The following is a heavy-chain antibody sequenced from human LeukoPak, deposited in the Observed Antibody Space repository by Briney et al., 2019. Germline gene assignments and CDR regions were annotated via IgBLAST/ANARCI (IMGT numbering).Heavy chain of an antibody. J-gene: IGHJ4*02. CDR1: GYTLTDYY. V-gene: IGHV1-2*06. D-gene: IGHD3-22*01. Sequence: ASVNVSCKASGYTLTDYYMHWVRQAPGQGLEWMGRINPNSGGTNYAQKFQGRVTMTRDTSISTVYMELSRLRSDDTAVYYCARVGYYESSGYYEYWGQGTLVTVSS. CDR2: INPNSGGT. CDR3: ARVGYYESSGYYEY.